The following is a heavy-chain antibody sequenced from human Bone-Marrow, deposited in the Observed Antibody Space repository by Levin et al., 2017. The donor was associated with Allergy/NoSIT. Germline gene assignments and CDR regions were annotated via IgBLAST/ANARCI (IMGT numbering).Heavy chain of an antibody. J-gene: IGHJ5*02. CDR2: IWYDGRNK. Sequence: PGGSLRLSCAASGFTFSTYAMHWVRQAPGKGLEWVAVIWYDGRNKYYSEPVKGRFTISRDNSKNTLSLQMNSLRAEDTAVYYCARGKYHYESSGYTGLGWFDPWGQGTLVTVSS. D-gene: IGHD3-22*01. V-gene: IGHV3-33*01. CDR1: GFTFSTYA. CDR3: ARGKYHYESSGYTGLGWFDP.